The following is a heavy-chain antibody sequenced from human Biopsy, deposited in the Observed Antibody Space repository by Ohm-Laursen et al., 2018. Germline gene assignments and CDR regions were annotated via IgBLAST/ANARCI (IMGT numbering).Heavy chain of an antibody. Sequence: GSLRLSCSASGFTVSRNYMSWVRQAPGKGLEWVSVIYTGGTTYYSDPAKGRFTISRDNSRNTLYLQMNSLRADDTATYYCARDLYDFCGGCPFDPWGQGTLVTVSP. CDR3: ARDLYDFCGGCPFDP. V-gene: IGHV3-53*01. J-gene: IGHJ5*02. D-gene: IGHD3-3*01. CDR1: GFTVSRNY. CDR2: IYTGGTT.